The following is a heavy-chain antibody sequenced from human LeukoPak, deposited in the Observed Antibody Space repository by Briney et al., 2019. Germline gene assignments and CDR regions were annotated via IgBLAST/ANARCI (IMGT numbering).Heavy chain of an antibody. CDR3: VRRYCSGGSCYFDY. CDR1: GFTFSSYW. D-gene: IGHD2-15*01. CDR2: IKQDGSEK. V-gene: IGHV3-7*01. J-gene: IGHJ4*02. Sequence: QPGGSLRLSCAASGFTFSSYWMSWVRQAPGKGLEWVANIKQDGSEKYYVDSVKGRFTISRDNAKNSPYLQMNSLRAEDTAVYYCVRRYCSGGSCYFDYWGQGILVTVSS.